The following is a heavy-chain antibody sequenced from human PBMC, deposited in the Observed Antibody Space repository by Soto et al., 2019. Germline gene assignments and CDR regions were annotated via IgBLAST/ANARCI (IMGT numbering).Heavy chain of an antibody. V-gene: IGHV1-3*01. D-gene: IGHD3-16*01. CDR3: AREGYSDYVWGTLSGWFDP. J-gene: IGHJ5*02. Sequence: QVQLVQSGAEVKKPGASVKVSCKASGYTFTSYAMHWVRQAPGQRLEWMGWINAGNGNTKYSQKFQGRVTITRDTSASTAYMERSSLRSEDTAMYYCAREGYSDYVWGTLSGWFDPWGQETLVTASS. CDR2: INAGNGNT. CDR1: GYTFTSYA.